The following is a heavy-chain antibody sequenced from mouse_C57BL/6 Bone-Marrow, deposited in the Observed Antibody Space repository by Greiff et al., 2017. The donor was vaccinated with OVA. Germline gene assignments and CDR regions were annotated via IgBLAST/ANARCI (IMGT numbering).Heavy chain of an antibody. D-gene: IGHD2-12*01. CDR3: ARAYYTPGYFDV. Sequence: VQLQQSGPGLVQPSQSLSITCTVSGFSLTSYGVHWVRQSPGKGLEWLGVIWSGGSTDYNAAFISRLSISKDNSTSQVFFKMNSLQADDTAIYYCARAYYTPGYFDVWGTGTTVTVSS. V-gene: IGHV2-2*01. CDR1: GFSLTSYG. CDR2: IWSGGST. J-gene: IGHJ1*03.